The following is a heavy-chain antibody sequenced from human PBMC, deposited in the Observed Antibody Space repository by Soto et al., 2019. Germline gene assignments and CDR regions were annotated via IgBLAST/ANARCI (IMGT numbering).Heavy chain of an antibody. D-gene: IGHD3-3*01. V-gene: IGHV3-53*04. CDR2: IYSGGST. Sequence: EVQLVESGGGLVQPGGSLRLSCAASGFTVSSNYMSWVRQAPGKGLEWVSVIYSGGSTYYADSVKGRFTISRHNSKNTLYLQMNSLRAEDTAVYYCARVIRSYYYYYMDVWGKGTTVTVSS. CDR1: GFTVSSNY. CDR3: ARVIRSYYYYYMDV. J-gene: IGHJ6*03.